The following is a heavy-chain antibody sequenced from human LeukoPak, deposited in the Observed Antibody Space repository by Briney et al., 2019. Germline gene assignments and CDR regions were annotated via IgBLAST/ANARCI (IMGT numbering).Heavy chain of an antibody. CDR1: GYTFTGYY. D-gene: IGHD6-13*01. J-gene: IGHJ5*02. V-gene: IGHV1-2*02. Sequence: ASVKVSCKASGYTFTGYYMHWVRQAPGQGLEWMGWINPNSGGTNYAQKFQGRVTMTRDTSISTAYMELSRLRSDDTAVYYCARESRYRSSWYRSIGHWGQGTLVTVSS. CDR3: ARESRYRSSWYRSIGH. CDR2: INPNSGGT.